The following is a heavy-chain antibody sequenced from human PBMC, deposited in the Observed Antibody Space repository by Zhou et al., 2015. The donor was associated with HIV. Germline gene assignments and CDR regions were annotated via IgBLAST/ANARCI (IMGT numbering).Heavy chain of an antibody. D-gene: IGHD2/OR15-2a*01. Sequence: EVHLLESGGALVRPGGSLRLSCAASGFNFDDFGMTWVRHSPGKGLEWVSGITWNGGTTAYAKSVKGRFTISRDNAKKSLYLQMNSLRVEDTAVYHCARGLDQLLPWFDPWGQGILVTVSS. CDR2: ITWNGGTT. CDR3: ARGLDQLLPWFDP. V-gene: IGHV3-20*01. CDR1: GFNFDDFG. J-gene: IGHJ5*02.